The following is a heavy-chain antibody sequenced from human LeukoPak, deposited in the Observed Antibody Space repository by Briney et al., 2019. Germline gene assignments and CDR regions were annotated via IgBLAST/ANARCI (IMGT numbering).Heavy chain of an antibody. CDR3: ARDSQGSGSYYNPKGSWFDP. J-gene: IGHJ5*02. CDR1: GGSISIYY. CDR2: IYYSGST. Sequence: SETLSPTCTVSGGSISIYYWSWIRQPPGKGQGWSGYIYYSGSTYYNPSLKSRVTISVDTSKNQFSLKLSSVTAADTAVYHCARDSQGSGSYYNPKGSWFDPWGQGTLVTVSS. V-gene: IGHV4-59*12. D-gene: IGHD3-10*01.